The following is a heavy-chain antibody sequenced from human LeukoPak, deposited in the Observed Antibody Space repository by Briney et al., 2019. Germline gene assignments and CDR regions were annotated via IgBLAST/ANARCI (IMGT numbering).Heavy chain of an antibody. J-gene: IGHJ4*02. CDR2: TSGRDGST. Sequence: GVSLRLYGAGSGFTFSNYAVSWVRHAPGNGLKWVSATSGRDGSTYYADAVKGRFTISRDNSKNTLYLQMNSLRVEDTAVYYCAKVHDYVWGSDIDYWGQGTLVTVSS. V-gene: IGHV3-23*01. CDR1: GFTFSNYA. D-gene: IGHD3-16*01. CDR3: AKVHDYVWGSDIDY.